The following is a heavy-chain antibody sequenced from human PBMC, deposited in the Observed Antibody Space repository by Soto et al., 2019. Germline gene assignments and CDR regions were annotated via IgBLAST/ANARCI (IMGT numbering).Heavy chain of an antibody. CDR2: ISSSGSTI. V-gene: IGHV3-48*03. CDR1: GFTFSSYE. Sequence: PGGSLRLSCAASGFTFSSYEMNWVRQAPGKGLEWVSYISSSGSTIYYADSVKGRFTISRDNAKNSLYLQMNSLRAEDTAVYYCARDFGNLRRWFGDLSFDHWGQGTLVTVSS. D-gene: IGHD3-10*01. CDR3: ARDFGNLRRWFGDLSFDH. J-gene: IGHJ4*02.